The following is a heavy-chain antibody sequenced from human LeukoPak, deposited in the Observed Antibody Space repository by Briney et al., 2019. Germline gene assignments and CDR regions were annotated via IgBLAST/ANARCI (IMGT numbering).Heavy chain of an antibody. J-gene: IGHJ6*03. CDR3: ARAGGTSYYYYYYMDV. Sequence: GGSLRLSCAASGFTFSSYGMSWVRQAPGKGLEWVSAISGSGGSTYYADSVKGRFTISRDNSKNTLYLQMNSLRAEDTAVYYCARAGGTSYYYYYYMDVWGKGTTVTVSS. CDR1: GFTFSSYG. CDR2: ISGSGGST. D-gene: IGHD4-23*01. V-gene: IGHV3-23*01.